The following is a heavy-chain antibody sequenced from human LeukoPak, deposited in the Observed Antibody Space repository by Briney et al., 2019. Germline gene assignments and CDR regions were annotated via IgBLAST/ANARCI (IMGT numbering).Heavy chain of an antibody. CDR1: GFTFSSYG. CDR3: ARILGPYYYDSSGYRDNLDY. J-gene: IGHJ4*02. D-gene: IGHD3-22*01. Sequence: GGSLRLSCAASGFTFSSYGMHWVRQAPGKGQEWVAVIWYDGSNKYYADSVKGRFAISRDNSKNTLYLQMNSLRAEDTAVYYCARILGPYYYDSSGYRDNLDYWGQGTLVTVSS. CDR2: IWYDGSNK. V-gene: IGHV3-33*01.